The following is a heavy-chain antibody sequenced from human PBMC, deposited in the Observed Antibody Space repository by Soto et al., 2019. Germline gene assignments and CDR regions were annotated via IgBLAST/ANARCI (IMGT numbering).Heavy chain of an antibody. CDR1: GVTFISYG. Sequence: GGSLRLACAASGVTFISYGMHWVRQAPGKGLEWGAVIWYDGSNKYYADSVKGRFTISRDNSKTTLYLQMNSLRAEDTAVYYCARDGRYCSVGSCHHAFDIWGQGTMVTVSS. CDR3: ARDGRYCSVGSCHHAFDI. CDR2: IWYDGSNK. D-gene: IGHD2-15*01. J-gene: IGHJ3*02. V-gene: IGHV3-33*01.